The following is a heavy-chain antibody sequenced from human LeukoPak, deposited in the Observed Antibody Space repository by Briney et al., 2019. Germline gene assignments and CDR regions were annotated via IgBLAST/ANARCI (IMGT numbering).Heavy chain of an antibody. CDR2: ISYNGGNK. CDR1: GFTFNNFA. D-gene: IGHD6-19*01. Sequence: GGSLRLSCAASGFTFNNFAMHWVRQAPGKGLEWVAVISYNGGNKFYADSVKGRFTISRDNSQNMVYLQMNSLRAEDTAVYYCARESAYSSGWNFDYWGQGTLVTVSS. V-gene: IGHV3-30*01. J-gene: IGHJ4*02. CDR3: ARESAYSSGWNFDY.